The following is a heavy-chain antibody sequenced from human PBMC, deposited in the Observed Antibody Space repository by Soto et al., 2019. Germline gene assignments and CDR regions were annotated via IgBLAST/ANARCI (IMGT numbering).Heavy chain of an antibody. CDR1: GGSFSGYY. V-gene: IGHV4-34*01. CDR3: ARGSGSYRHYDY. J-gene: IGHJ4*02. D-gene: IGHD3-10*01. Sequence: QVQLQQWGAGLLKPSETLSLTCAAYGGSFSGYYWSWIRQPPGKGLEWIGEINHSGSTNYNPSLKSRVTISVDTSKNQFSLKLSSVTAADTAVYYCARGSGSYRHYDYWGQGTLVTVSS. CDR2: INHSGST.